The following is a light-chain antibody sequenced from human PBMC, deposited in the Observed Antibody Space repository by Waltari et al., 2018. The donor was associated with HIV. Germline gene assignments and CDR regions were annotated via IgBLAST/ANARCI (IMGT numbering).Light chain of an antibody. J-gene: IGLJ2*01. CDR1: NIGSKS. CDR3: QVWDSSSDHVV. V-gene: IGLV3-21*02. CDR2: YDS. Sequence: SYVLTQPPSVSVAPGQTARITCGGNNIGSKSVHWYQQKPGQAPVLVVYYDSDRTSGIPERFAGSNSGNTATLTISRVEAGDEADYYCQVWDSSSDHVVFGGGTKLTVL.